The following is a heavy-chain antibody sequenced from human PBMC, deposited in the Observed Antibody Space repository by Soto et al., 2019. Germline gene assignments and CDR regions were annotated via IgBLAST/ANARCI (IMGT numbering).Heavy chain of an antibody. CDR1: GGTFSSYA. D-gene: IGHD5-18*01. V-gene: IGHV1-69*13. J-gene: IGHJ4*02. CDR3: ASRLGGYSSNFDD. Sequence: SVKVSCRASGGTFSSYAISGVRQAPGQGLEWMGGIIPIFGTANYAQKFQGRVTINAGESTRTAYMELSSLRSEDTAVYYCASRLGGYSSNFDDCGQGILVAVSS. CDR2: IIPIFGTA.